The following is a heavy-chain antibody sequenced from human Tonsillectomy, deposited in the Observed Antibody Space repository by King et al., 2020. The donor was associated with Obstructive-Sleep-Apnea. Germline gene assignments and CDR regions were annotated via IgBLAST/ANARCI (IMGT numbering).Heavy chain of an antibody. CDR3: TIDMFY. J-gene: IGHJ4*02. D-gene: IGHD3-10*02. CDR1: GITFNTSA. CDR2: ISWIRGNV. V-gene: IGHV3-9*01. Sequence: QLVESGGGLGQPGRSLRLSCATSGITFNTSAMHLVRQAPGKGLDVVSGISWIRGNVGYAGSVKGRFIISKDDTKNSLFLQMNGLRTEDTALYFCTIDMFYWGQGNLVTVSS.